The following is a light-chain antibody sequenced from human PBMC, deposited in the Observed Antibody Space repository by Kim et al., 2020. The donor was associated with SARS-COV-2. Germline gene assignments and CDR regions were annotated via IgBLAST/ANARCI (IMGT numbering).Light chain of an antibody. CDR3: QVWDSRSAVV. CDR2: HET. J-gene: IGLJ2*01. V-gene: IGLV3-21*01. CDR1: NIGITS. Sequence: VAPGKTARFTFGGANIGITSVHWYQKRPGQAPVLVIYHETDRASGIPERFSVSNSGNTATLTISRVEAGDEADYYCQVWDSRSAVVFGGGTQLTVL.